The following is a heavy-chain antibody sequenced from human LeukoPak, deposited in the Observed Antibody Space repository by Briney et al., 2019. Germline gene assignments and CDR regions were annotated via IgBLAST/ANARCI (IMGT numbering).Heavy chain of an antibody. CDR2: ISFDGSNK. V-gene: IGHV3-30*03. CDR3: ARSRRRELLRTYFDY. CDR1: GFTFSNYA. Sequence: PGRSLRLSCAASGFTFSNYAMHWVRQAPGKGLEWVSIISFDGSNKYYADSVKGRFTISRDNSKNTLYLQMNSLRAEDTAVYYCARSRRRELLRTYFDYWGQGTLVTVSS. J-gene: IGHJ4*02. D-gene: IGHD1-26*01.